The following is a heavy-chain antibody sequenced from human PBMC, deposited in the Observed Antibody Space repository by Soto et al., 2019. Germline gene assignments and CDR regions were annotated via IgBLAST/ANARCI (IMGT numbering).Heavy chain of an antibody. J-gene: IGHJ4*02. CDR2: ISYDGNNK. CDR1: GFTFSGYG. Sequence: PGGSLRLSCAASGFTFSGYGMHWVRQAPGKGLEWVAVISYDGNNKYYADSVKGRFTISRDNSKNTLYLQMNSLRAEDTAVYYCARESEDLTSNFDYWGQGTLVTVSS. V-gene: IGHV3-30*03. CDR3: ARESEDLTSNFDY.